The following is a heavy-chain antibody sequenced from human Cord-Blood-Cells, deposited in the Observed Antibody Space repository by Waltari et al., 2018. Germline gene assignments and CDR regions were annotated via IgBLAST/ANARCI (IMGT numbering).Heavy chain of an antibody. D-gene: IGHD6-6*01. CDR1: GFTFSSYS. V-gene: IGHV3-48*01. Sequence: EVQLVESGGGLVQPGGSLRLSCAASGFTFSSYSMNWVRQAPGKGLGWVSYISSNSSTIYYADSVKGRFTISRDNAKNSLYLQMNSLRAEDTAVYYCARGRGSSGMDVWGQGTTVTVSS. J-gene: IGHJ6*02. CDR2: ISSNSSTI. CDR3: ARGRGSSGMDV.